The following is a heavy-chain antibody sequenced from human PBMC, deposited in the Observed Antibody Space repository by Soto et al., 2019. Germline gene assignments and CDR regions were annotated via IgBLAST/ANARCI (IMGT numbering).Heavy chain of an antibody. CDR2: IIPIFGTA. V-gene: IGHV1-69*13. D-gene: IGHD1-1*01. CDR1: GGTFSSYA. CDR3: ARVFPADWNHNYYYYYGMDV. J-gene: IGHJ6*02. Sequence: ASVKVSCKASGGTFSSYAISWVRQAPGQGLEWMGGIIPIFGTANYAQKFQGRVTITADESTSTAYMELSSLRSEDTAVYYCARVFPADWNHNYYYYYGMDVWGQGTTVTVSS.